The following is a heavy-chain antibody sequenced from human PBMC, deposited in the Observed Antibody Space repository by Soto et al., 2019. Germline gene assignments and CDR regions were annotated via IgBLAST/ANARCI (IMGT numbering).Heavy chain of an antibody. CDR1: GFTFSSYA. CDR3: AKDMEGYYDSSGYFDY. Sequence: GGSLRLSCAASGFTFSSYAMSWVRPAPGKGLEWVSAISGSGGSTYYADSVKGRFTISRDNSKNTLYLQMNSLRAEDTAVYYCAKDMEGYYDSSGYFDYGGQGTLVTVSS. J-gene: IGHJ4*02. V-gene: IGHV3-23*01. D-gene: IGHD3-22*01. CDR2: ISGSGGST.